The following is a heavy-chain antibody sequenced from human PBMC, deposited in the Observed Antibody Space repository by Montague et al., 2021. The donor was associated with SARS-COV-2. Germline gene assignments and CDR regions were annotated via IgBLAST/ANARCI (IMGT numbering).Heavy chain of an antibody. D-gene: IGHD2-15*01. Sequence: SVKVSCKASGYTFTYYGISWVRQAPGQGLEWVGWISPHTAKTNFAQQFQDRVNMTTDTSTSTAYMELRSLRSDDTAVYYCARGCGGGSCYYLNWGQGTLVTVSS. CDR1: GYTFTYYG. CDR2: ISPHTAKT. CDR3: ARGCGGGSCYYLN. J-gene: IGHJ4*02. V-gene: IGHV1-18*01.